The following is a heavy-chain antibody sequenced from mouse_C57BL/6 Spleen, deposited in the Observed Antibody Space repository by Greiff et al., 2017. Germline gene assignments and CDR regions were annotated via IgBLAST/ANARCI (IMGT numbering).Heavy chain of an antibody. CDR1: GFSLTSYA. V-gene: IGHV2-9-1*01. D-gene: IGHD1-1*01. J-gene: IGHJ4*01. CDR3: ARMDYGSSTGAMDY. CDR2: IWTGGGT. Sequence: VQLKESGPGLVAPSQSLSITCTVSGFSLTSYAISWVRQPPGKGLEWLGVIWTGGGTNYNSALKSRLSISKDNSKSQVFLKMNSLQTDDTARYYCARMDYGSSTGAMDYWGQGTSVTVSS.